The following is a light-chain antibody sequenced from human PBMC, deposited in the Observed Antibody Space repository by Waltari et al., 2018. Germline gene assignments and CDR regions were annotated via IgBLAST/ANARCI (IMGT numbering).Light chain of an antibody. CDR3: QTGGHGTWV. J-gene: IGLJ3*02. CDR2: VKSDGSH. Sequence: QLVLTQSPSASASLGASVTLTCTLSSGHSTNIIAWLQQQPEKGTRFLMNVKSDGSHNKGVGIPDRFSGSNSGAERYLTISSLQSEDEADYYCQTGGHGTWVFGGGTRLTVL. V-gene: IGLV4-69*01. CDR1: SGHSTNI.